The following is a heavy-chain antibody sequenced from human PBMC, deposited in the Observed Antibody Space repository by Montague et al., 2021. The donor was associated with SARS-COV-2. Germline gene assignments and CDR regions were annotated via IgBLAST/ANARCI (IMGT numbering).Heavy chain of an antibody. Sequence: SETLSLTCSVSNGSITSYFWRWIRQPPGKRLEWIGYIYYRGSTNYNPSLESRVTMSVDTSKNQFSLKLRFVTAADTAVYYCAREGLNNRIDSWGQGTPVIVSS. CDR2: IYYRGST. CDR3: AREGLNNRIDS. J-gene: IGHJ5*01. CDR1: NGSITSYF. V-gene: IGHV4-59*01.